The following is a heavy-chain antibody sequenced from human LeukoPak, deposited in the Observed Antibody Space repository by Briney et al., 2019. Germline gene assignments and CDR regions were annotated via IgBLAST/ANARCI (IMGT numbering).Heavy chain of an antibody. CDR3: ARASVLRFHWFDP. CDR1: GGSISSGRYY. D-gene: IGHD5-12*01. CDR2: IYTSGSI. J-gene: IGHJ5*02. V-gene: IGHV4-61*02. Sequence: KSSETLSLTCTVSGGSISSGRYYWNWIRQPAGKGLEWFGRIYTSGSINYNPSINSQITITVDTSKTQFSLKLSSVTAADTAVYDCARASVLRFHWFDPWGQGTLVTVSS.